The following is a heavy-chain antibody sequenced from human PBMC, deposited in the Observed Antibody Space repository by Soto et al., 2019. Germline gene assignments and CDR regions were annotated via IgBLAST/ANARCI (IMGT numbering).Heavy chain of an antibody. CDR2: IYWDDDK. D-gene: IGHD6-13*01. Sequence: QITLKESGPTLVKPTQTLTLTCTFSGFSLSTSGVGVGWIRQPPGKALEWLALIYWDDDKRYSPSLKSRLTITNDTSKNQVVHTLTNMDPVDTASYYCAHRYSSRWYGFGTFDYWGQGTLVTVSS. CDR1: GFSLSTSGVG. V-gene: IGHV2-5*02. J-gene: IGHJ4*02. CDR3: AHRYSSRWYGFGTFDY.